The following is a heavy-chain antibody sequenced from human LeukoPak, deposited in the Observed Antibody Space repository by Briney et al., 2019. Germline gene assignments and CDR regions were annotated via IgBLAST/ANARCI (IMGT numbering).Heavy chain of an antibody. Sequence: ASVKVSCKASGYTFTNCPMHWVRQAPGQRLEWVGWINAGNGNTKYSQKFQGRVTITRDTSASTAYMELSSLRSEDTAVFYCARVAAYCGGDCYFAHDAFDIWGQGTMVTVSS. CDR1: GYTFTNCP. CDR2: INAGNGNT. CDR3: ARVAAYCGGDCYFAHDAFDI. D-gene: IGHD2-21*02. J-gene: IGHJ3*02. V-gene: IGHV1-3*01.